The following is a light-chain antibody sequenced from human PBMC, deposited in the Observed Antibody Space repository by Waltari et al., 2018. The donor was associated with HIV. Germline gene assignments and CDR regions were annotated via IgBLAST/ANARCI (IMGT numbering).Light chain of an antibody. CDR3: QQTYLTTFT. CDR2: AAS. CDR1: QNIGKD. J-gene: IGKJ3*01. V-gene: IGKV1-39*01. Sequence: DLQMTQSPSSLSASVGDRITITCRTSQNIGKDLNWYQQKPGTAPKVLIFAASSLHSGVPSRFSGSGSGTDFTLTISSLQPEDFATYYCQQTYLTTFTFGPGTNVDFK.